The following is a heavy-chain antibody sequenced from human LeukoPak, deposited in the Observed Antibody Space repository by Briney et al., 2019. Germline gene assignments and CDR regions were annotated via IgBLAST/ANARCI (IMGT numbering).Heavy chain of an antibody. CDR1: GLTFNNYA. D-gene: IGHD3-16*01. CDR3: ATSWGPDTSAFRWGRDGMDV. J-gene: IGHJ6*02. Sequence: GGSLRLSCAVSGLTFNNYAMSWVRQAPGKGLEWVSAISKSGDHTYYAASAKGRFTIYRDNSKDTQYLQMNSLRAEDTAVYYCATSWGPDTSAFRWGRDGMDVWGQGTTVIVS. V-gene: IGHV3-23*01. CDR2: ISKSGDHT.